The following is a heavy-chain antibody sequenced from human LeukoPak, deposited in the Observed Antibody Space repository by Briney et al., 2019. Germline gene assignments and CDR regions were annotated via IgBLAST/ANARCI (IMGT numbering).Heavy chain of an antibody. CDR3: ASLRSDSSGYYNLRIDY. V-gene: IGHV4-61*01. J-gene: IGHJ4*02. CDR2: IYYSGST. CDR1: GGSISSGSYY. Sequence: SETLSLTCTVSGGSISSGSYYWSWIRQPPGKGLEWIGYIYYSGSTNYNPSLKSRVTISVDTSKNQFSLKLSSVTAADTAVYYCASLRSDSSGYYNLRIDYWGQGTLVTVSS. D-gene: IGHD3-22*01.